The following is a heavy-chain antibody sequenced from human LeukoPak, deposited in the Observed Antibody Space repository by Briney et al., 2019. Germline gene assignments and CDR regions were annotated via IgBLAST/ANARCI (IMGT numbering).Heavy chain of an antibody. CDR2: ISYDGSNK. D-gene: IGHD2-2*02. CDR1: GFTFSSYA. J-gene: IGHJ4*02. CDR3: ARVDCSSTSCYTRGAFDY. V-gene: IGHV3-30-3*01. Sequence: GGSLRLSCAASGFTFSSYAMRWVRQAPGKGLEWVTVISYDGSNKYYADSVKGRFTISRDNSKNTLYLQMNSLRAEDTAVYYCARVDCSSTSCYTRGAFDYWGQGTLVTVSS.